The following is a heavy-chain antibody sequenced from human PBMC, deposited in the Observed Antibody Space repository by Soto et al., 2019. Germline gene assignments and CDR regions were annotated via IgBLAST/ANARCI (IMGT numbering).Heavy chain of an antibody. CDR1: GFTFGDYA. CDR3: TRDRPSSKSPPSIAARPEYFQH. Sequence: GGSLRLSCTASGFTFGDYAMSWVRQAPGKGLEWVGFIRSKAYGGATEYAASVKGRFTISRDDSKSIAYLQMNSLKTEDTAVYYCTRDRPSSKSPPSIAARPEYFQHWGQGTLVTVSS. J-gene: IGHJ1*01. D-gene: IGHD6-6*01. V-gene: IGHV3-49*04. CDR2: IRSKAYGGAT.